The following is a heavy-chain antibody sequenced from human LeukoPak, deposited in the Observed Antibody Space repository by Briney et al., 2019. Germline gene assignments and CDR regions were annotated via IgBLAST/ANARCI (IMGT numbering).Heavy chain of an antibody. V-gene: IGHV1-2*06. Sequence: ASVKVSCKASGYTFTGYYMHWARQAPGQGLEWMGRINPNSGGTNYAQKFQGRVTMTRDTSISTAYMELSRLRSDDTAVYYCARDRCSSTSCYTNWFDPWGQGTLVTVSS. CDR3: ARDRCSSTSCYTNWFDP. D-gene: IGHD2-2*02. J-gene: IGHJ5*02. CDR2: INPNSGGT. CDR1: GYTFTGYY.